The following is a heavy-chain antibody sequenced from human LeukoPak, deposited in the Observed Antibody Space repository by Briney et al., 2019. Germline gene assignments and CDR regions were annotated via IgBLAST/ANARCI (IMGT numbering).Heavy chain of an antibody. J-gene: IGHJ5*02. CDR2: IYTSGSI. CDR1: GGSISSGSYY. V-gene: IGHV4-61*02. D-gene: IGHD4-23*01. CDR3: ARASTTVVTDWFDP. Sequence: SETLSLTCTVSGGSISSGSYYWSWIRQPAGKGLEWIGRIYTSGSINYNPSLKSRVTISVDTSKNQFSLKLSSVTAADTAVYYCARASTTVVTDWFDPWGQGTQVTVSS.